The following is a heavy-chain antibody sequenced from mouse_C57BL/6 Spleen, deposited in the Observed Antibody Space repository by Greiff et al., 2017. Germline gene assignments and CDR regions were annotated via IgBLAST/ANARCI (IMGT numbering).Heavy chain of an antibody. CDR3: ARFPLYDGYYDYAMDY. CDR2: ISYSGST. D-gene: IGHD2-3*01. V-gene: IGHV3-8*01. Sequence: VQLQQSGPGLAKPSQTLSLTCSVTGYSITSDYWNWIRKFPGNKLEYMGYISYSGSTYYNPSLKSRISITRDTSKNQYYLQLNSVTTEDTATYYCARFPLYDGYYDYAMDYWGQGTSVTVSS. J-gene: IGHJ4*01. CDR1: GYSITSDY.